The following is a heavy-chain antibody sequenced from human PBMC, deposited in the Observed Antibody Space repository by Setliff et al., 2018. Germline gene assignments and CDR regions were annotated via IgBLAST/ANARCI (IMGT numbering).Heavy chain of an antibody. V-gene: IGHV1-18*01. D-gene: IGHD6-13*01. CDR2: ISIYNGNT. CDR3: ARGIAAVGTSYYFDH. J-gene: IGHJ4*02. CDR1: GYTFTSYG. Sequence: ASVKVSCKASGYTFTSYGINWVRQAPGQGLEWMGWISIYNGNTNYAQKLQGRVTMTTDTSTSTAYMELRSLRSDDTAVYYCARGIAAVGTSYYFDHWSQGTLVTVSS.